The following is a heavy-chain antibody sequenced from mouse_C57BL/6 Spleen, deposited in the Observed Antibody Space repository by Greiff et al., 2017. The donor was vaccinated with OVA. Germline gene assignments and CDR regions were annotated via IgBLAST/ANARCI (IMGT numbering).Heavy chain of an antibody. D-gene: IGHD1-1*01. CDR2: IDHSDSET. CDR3: ARDHYYGNSYNFDF. V-gene: IGHV1-52*01. Sequence: VQLQQSGAELVRPGSSVKLSCEASGYTFTSYWMHWVKQRPIQGLEWIGNIDHSDSETHYTQKLKDKSTLTVDQSSSTVYIQLSSLTSEDAAGYYYARDHYYGNSYNFDFWGQGTTLTVSS. J-gene: IGHJ2*01. CDR1: GYTFTSYW.